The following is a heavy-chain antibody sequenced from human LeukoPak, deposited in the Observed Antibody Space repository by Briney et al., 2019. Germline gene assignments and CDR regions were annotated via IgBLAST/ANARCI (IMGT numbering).Heavy chain of an antibody. CDR3: ARDPTTVVTTPYYFDD. V-gene: IGHV4-34*01. CDR2: INHRGNP. J-gene: IGHJ4*02. CDR1: GGSFIGYH. Sequence: PSETLSLTCAVSGGSFIGYHWNWIRQPPGKGPEWIGEINHRGNPNYNPSLMSRVTISIDTSKNQFSLKLRSLTAADTAVYYCARDPTTVVTTPYYFDDWGQGTLVTVSS. D-gene: IGHD4-23*01.